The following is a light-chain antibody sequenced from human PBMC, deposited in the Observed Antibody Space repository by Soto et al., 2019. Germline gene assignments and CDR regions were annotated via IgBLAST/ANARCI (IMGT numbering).Light chain of an antibody. CDR3: MQGTHWPIT. CDR2: LGS. J-gene: IGKJ5*01. V-gene: IGKV2-28*01. Sequence: EIEMTPFPLSMPVTPGEVASISCRSSQSLLHSNGYNYLYWYLQQPGQSPQRLIYLGSNRAAGGPDECIGSSACRDVTLKIIRSEAEDDRSDYCMQGTHWPITFGQGTRLEIK. CDR1: QSLLHSNGYNY.